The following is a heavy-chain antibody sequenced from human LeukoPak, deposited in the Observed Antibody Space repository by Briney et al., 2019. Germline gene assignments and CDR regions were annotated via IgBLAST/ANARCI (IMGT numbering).Heavy chain of an antibody. CDR3: ARRPLSLSTYSSGRGDY. CDR1: GGSISSGSYH. CDR2: IYTSGST. V-gene: IGHV4-61*02. D-gene: IGHD6-19*01. J-gene: IGHJ4*02. Sequence: SETLSLTCTVSGGSISSGSYHWSWIRQPAGKGLEWIGRIYTSGSTNYNPSLKSRVTISVDTSKNQFSLKLSSVTAADTAVYYCARRPLSLSTYSSGRGDYWGQGTLVTVSS.